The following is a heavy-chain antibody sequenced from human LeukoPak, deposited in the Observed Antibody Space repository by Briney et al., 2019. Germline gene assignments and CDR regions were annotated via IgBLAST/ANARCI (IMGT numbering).Heavy chain of an antibody. J-gene: IGHJ4*02. Sequence: SETLSLTCTVSGGSISSSSYYWGWIRQPPGKGLEWIGSIYYSGSTYYNPSLKSRVTISVDTSKNQFSLKLSSVTAADTAVYYCARRPDYYDSSGYYGASFDYWGQGTLVTVSS. CDR3: ARRPDYYDSSGYYGASFDY. D-gene: IGHD3-22*01. V-gene: IGHV4-39*01. CDR2: IYYSGST. CDR1: GGSISSSSYY.